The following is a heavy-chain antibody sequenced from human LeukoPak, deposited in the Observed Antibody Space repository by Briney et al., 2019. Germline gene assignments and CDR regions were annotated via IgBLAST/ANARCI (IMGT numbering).Heavy chain of an antibody. V-gene: IGHV5-51*01. J-gene: IGHJ5*01. CDR2: IYPGDFDT. D-gene: IGHD5-18*01. CDR1: GYSFTTYW. CDR3: ARNSGYRYGPDS. Sequence: GDSLKISCKGSGYSFTTYWIGWARQMPGKGLEWMGIIYPGDFDTRYSPSFQGQATISVDKSISTAYLQWSTLKASDTAMYYCARNSGYRYGPDSWGQGTLVTVSS.